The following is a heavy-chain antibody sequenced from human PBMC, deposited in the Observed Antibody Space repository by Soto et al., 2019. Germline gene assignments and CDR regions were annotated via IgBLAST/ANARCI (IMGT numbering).Heavy chain of an antibody. Sequence: TSETLSLTCAVSGYVITNGYHWDWIRQPPGKELEWIGTISHSGDTYYNPSLKSRVTISIDTAKNHLSLILSSVTAADTATYYCTRIYCTTTSCFIIGMDVWGQGTTVTVSS. J-gene: IGHJ6*02. CDR3: TRIYCTTTSCFIIGMDV. D-gene: IGHD2-2*01. CDR2: ISHSGDT. CDR1: GYVITNGYH. V-gene: IGHV4-38-2*01.